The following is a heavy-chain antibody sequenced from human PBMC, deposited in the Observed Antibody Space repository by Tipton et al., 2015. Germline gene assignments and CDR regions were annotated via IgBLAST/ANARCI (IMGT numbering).Heavy chain of an antibody. Sequence: TLSLTCTVSGGSVSSGYHYWSWIRQPPGKGLQWIGYMYSSGTTKNNPSLEGRVTISVDTSKNQFSLKLSSVTAADTAVYYCARMETSGGWLQLPHFDYWGQGTLVTVSS. CDR2: MYSSGTT. V-gene: IGHV4-61*01. CDR1: GGSVSSGYHY. CDR3: ARMETSGGWLQLPHFDY. J-gene: IGHJ4*02. D-gene: IGHD5-24*01.